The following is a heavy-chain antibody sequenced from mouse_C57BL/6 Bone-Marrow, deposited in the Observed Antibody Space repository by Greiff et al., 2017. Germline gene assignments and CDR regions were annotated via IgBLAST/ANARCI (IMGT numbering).Heavy chain of an antibody. CDR1: GFNIKDDY. CDR2: IDPENGDT. V-gene: IGHV14-4*01. J-gene: IGHJ2*01. Sequence: EVMLVESGAELVRPGASVKLSCTASGFNIKDDYMHWVKQRPEQGLEWIGWIDPENGDTEYASKFQGKATIKADTSSNTAYLQLSSLTCEDTAVYYCTTTTGEVDYWGQGTTLTVSS. CDR3: TTTTGEVDY.